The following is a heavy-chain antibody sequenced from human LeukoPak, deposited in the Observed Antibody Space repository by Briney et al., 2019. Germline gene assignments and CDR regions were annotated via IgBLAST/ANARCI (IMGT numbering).Heavy chain of an antibody. CDR1: GGSISSGGYS. D-gene: IGHD5-18*01. CDR2: IYHSGST. V-gene: IGHV4-30-2*01. CDR3: AITNSDTAVDPYYFDY. J-gene: IGHJ4*02. Sequence: PSQTLPLTCAVSGGSISSGGYSWSWIRQPPGKGLEWIGYIYHSGSTYYNPSLKSRVTISVDRSKNQFSLKLSSVTAADTAVYYCAITNSDTAVDPYYFDYWGQGTLVTVSS.